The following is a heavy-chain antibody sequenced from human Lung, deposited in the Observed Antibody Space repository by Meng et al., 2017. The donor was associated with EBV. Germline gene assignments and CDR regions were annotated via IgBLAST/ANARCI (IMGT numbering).Heavy chain of an antibody. CDR1: GYTFTDYS. D-gene: IGHD2-2*01. CDR2: INPNSGGT. CDR3: ASVYCGGTSCYP. V-gene: IGHV1-2*06. Sequence: QVQLVQLGAEVKKPGASGNVSCKASGYTFTDYSIHWVRQAPGQGLEWMGRINPNSGGTNYAQKFQGRVSMTRDTSISTAYMELSSLRSDDTAVYYCASVYCGGTSCYPWGQGTLVTVSS. J-gene: IGHJ5*02.